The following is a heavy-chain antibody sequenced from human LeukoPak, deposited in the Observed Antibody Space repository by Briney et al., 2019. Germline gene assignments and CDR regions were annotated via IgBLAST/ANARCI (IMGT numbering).Heavy chain of an antibody. CDR1: GFTVSSNY. Sequence: GGSLRFSCAASGFTVSSNYMSWVRQAPGKGLEWVSVIYSGGSTYYADSVKGRFTISRDNSKNTLYLQMNSLRAEDTAVYYCARSPSVVAYDYWGQGTLVTVSS. CDR2: IYSGGST. D-gene: IGHD2-15*01. V-gene: IGHV3-53*01. J-gene: IGHJ4*02. CDR3: ARSPSVVAYDY.